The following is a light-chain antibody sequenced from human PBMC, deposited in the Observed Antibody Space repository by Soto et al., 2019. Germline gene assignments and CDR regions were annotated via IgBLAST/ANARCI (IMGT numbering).Light chain of an antibody. CDR3: QSYDSSLSGWV. J-gene: IGLJ3*02. V-gene: IGLV1-40*01. CDR2: GNS. CDR1: SSNIGAGYD. Sequence: QSVLTQPPSVSGAPGQRVTIPCTGSSSNIGAGYDVHWYQQLPGTAPKLLIYGNSNRPSGVPDRFSGSKSGTSASLAITGLQAEDDADYYRQSYDSSLSGWVFGGGTKLTVL.